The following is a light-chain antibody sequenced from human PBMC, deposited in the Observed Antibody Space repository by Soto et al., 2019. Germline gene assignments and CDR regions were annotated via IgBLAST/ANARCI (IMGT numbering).Light chain of an antibody. CDR2: AAS. CDR3: QQLNSYPLT. CDR1: QDISDY. J-gene: IGKJ4*01. V-gene: IGKV1-9*01. Sequence: DIQLTQSPSFLSASVGDRVTITCRASQDISDYLAWYQQRPGKAPKLLIYAASTLQSGVPSRFSGSGSGTEFTLTFSSLQPEDFATYSCQQLNSYPLTFGGGTKVEFK.